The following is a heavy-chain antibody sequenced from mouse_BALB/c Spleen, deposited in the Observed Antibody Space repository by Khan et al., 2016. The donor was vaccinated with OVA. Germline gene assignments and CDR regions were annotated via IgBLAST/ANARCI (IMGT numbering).Heavy chain of an antibody. D-gene: IGHD2-3*01. V-gene: IGHV1S137*01. Sequence: QVQLQQSGPELVRPGVSVKISCKGSGYTFTDYAMYWVKQSHAKSLEWIGLISTYSGSTNYNQKFKGKVTMTVDKSSSAAYMELARLTSEDSAIYYCARRAYDGYYDYWGQGTALIVSS. CDR1: GYTFTDYA. CDR3: ARRAYDGYYDY. CDR2: ISTYSGST. J-gene: IGHJ2*01.